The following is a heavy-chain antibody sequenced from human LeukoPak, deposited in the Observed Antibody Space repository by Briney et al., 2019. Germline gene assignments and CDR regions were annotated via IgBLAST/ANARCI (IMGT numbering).Heavy chain of an antibody. CDR1: GFTFSAYH. Sequence: GGSLRLSCASSGFTFSAYHMNWVRQTPGKGLEWVALISSDGSKNIYADSVKGRFTISRDNSKNTVYLQMNSLRAEDTAVYYCVKGLVQTTMSYSVDYWGQGALVTVSS. CDR3: VKGLVQTTMSYSVDY. D-gene: IGHD1-1*01. CDR2: ISSDGSKN. J-gene: IGHJ4*02. V-gene: IGHV3-30*18.